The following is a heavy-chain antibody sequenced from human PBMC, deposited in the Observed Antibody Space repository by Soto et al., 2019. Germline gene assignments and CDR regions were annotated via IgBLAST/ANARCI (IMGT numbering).Heavy chain of an antibody. J-gene: IGHJ6*02. CDR2: MNPNSGNT. CDR3: ARGGLSIAAAGDYYYGMDV. Sequence: ASVKVSCKASGYTFTTCAMHWVRQAPGQRLEWMGWMNPNSGNTGYAQKFQGRVTMTRNTSISTAYMELSSLRSEDTAVYYCARGGLSIAAAGDYYYGMDVWGQGTTVTVSS. D-gene: IGHD6-13*01. V-gene: IGHV1-8*02. CDR1: GYTFTTCA.